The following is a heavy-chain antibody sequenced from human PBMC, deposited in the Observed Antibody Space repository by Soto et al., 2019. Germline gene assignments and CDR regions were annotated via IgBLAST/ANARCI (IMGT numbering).Heavy chain of an antibody. CDR3: ARAPRSLRVYAIRGDWNYYYYGMDV. J-gene: IGHJ6*02. CDR2: INHSGSS. CDR1: GGSFSGYY. D-gene: IGHD2-8*01. V-gene: IGHV4-34*01. Sequence: STTLSLSCADYGGSFSGYYWSWIRQPQGKGREWIGEINHSGSSNYNPSLKSRVTISVDTPKNQFSVKLSSVTAADTAVYYCARAPRSLRVYAIRGDWNYYYYGMDVWGQGTTVTVS.